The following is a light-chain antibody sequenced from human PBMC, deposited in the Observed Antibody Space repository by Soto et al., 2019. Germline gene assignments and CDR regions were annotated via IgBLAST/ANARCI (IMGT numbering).Light chain of an antibody. CDR2: AAS. J-gene: IGKJ5*01. CDR1: QVISTS. CDR3: MQALQTPLG. V-gene: IGKV1-9*01. Sequence: YIGERVPIPCRASQVISTSLAWYQVKPGKAPKLLIYAASTLESGVPSRFSATVSGTEFSLTITSLQPEDFATYYCMQALQTPLGFGQGTRLEIK.